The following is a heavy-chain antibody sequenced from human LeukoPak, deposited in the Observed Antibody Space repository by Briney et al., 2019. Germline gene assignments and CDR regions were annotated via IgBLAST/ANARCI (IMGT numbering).Heavy chain of an antibody. D-gene: IGHD6-19*01. Sequence: PADTLSLTCTLSGGPISSYYWSWIRQPPGKGLEWIGYIYYSGSTNYNPSLKSRVTISVDTSKNQFSLKLSSVTAADTAVYYCARHSENGSGWSFNWFDPWGQGTLVTVSS. CDR3: ARHSENGSGWSFNWFDP. J-gene: IGHJ5*02. V-gene: IGHV4-59*08. CDR2: IYYSGST. CDR1: GGPISSYY.